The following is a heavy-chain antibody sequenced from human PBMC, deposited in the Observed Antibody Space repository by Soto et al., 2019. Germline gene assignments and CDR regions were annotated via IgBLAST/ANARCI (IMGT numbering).Heavy chain of an antibody. Sequence: EVQLVESGGGLVKPGGSLRLSCAASGFTFSSYSMNWVRQAPGKGLEWVSSISSSSSYIYYADSVKGRFTISRDNAKNSLYLKMNSLRAEDTAVYYCARDHPSDPGLSGGGMDVWGQGTTVTVSS. CDR1: GFTFSSYS. CDR3: ARDHPSDPGLSGGGMDV. V-gene: IGHV3-21*01. CDR2: ISSSSSYI. J-gene: IGHJ6*02. D-gene: IGHD3-10*01.